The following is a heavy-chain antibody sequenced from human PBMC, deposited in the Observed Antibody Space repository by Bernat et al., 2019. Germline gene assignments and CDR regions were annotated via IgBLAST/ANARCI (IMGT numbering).Heavy chain of an antibody. V-gene: IGHV1-18*04. D-gene: IGHD6-13*01. CDR3: ARSLAGAGSYYYYMDV. Sequence: QVQLVQSGAEVEKPGASVKVSCKALGYTFTSYGVSWVRQAPGQGLEWMGWISGYNGNTNYAQKFQGRVTMTTDTYTSTAYMELRSLRSDDTAVYYCARSLAGAGSYYYYMDVWGKGTTVTVSS. CDR1: GYTFTSYG. CDR2: ISGYNGNT. J-gene: IGHJ6*03.